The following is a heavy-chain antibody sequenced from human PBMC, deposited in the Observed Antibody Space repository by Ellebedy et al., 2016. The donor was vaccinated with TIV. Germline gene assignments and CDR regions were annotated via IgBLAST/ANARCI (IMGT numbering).Heavy chain of an antibody. CDR2: ISGGGGST. Sequence: PGGSLRLSCAASGFTFSSYAMSWVRQAPGTGLEWVSTISGGGGSTHYADSVKGRFTISRDNSKDTLYLQMNSLRVEDTAVYYCATEAGASRLVGGAFDMWGQGTMVTVSS. CDR3: ATEAGASRLVGGAFDM. V-gene: IGHV3-23*01. J-gene: IGHJ3*02. D-gene: IGHD6-25*01. CDR1: GFTFSSYA.